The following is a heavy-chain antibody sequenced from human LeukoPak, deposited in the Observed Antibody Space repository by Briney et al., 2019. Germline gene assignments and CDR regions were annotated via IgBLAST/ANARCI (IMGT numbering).Heavy chain of an antibody. CDR1: GFTVSSNY. D-gene: IGHD4-17*01. Sequence: GGSLRLSCAASGFTVSSNYMSWVRQAPGKGLEWVSVIYSGGSTCYADSVKGRFTISRDNSKNTLYLQMNSLRAEDTAVYYCARWPPYGDYTFDYWGQGTLVTVSS. J-gene: IGHJ4*02. CDR2: IYSGGST. V-gene: IGHV3-66*01. CDR3: ARWPPYGDYTFDY.